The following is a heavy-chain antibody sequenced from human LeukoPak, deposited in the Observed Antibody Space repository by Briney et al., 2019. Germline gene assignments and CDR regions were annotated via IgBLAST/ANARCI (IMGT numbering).Heavy chain of an antibody. CDR1: GFTFSSYA. CDR2: ISGSGGST. V-gene: IGHV3-23*01. Sequence: GGSLRLSCAASGFTFSSYAMSWVRQAPGKGLEWVSAISGSGGSTYYADSVKGRFTISRDNSKNTLYLQMNSLRAEDTAVYYCAGDRAAGVIRVVYYYGMDVWGQGTTITVSS. J-gene: IGHJ6*02. CDR3: AGDRAAGVIRVVYYYGMDV. D-gene: IGHD3-10*01.